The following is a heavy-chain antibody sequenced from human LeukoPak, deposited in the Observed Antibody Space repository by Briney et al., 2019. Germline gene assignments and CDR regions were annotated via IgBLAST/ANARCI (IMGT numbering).Heavy chain of an antibody. CDR1: GGSISTYY. V-gene: IGHV4-59*08. J-gene: IGHJ4*02. CDR3: ASHRKRVVATLYFDY. CDR2: IYYSGST. D-gene: IGHD5-12*01. Sequence: SETLSLTCTVSGGSISTYYWNWIRQPPGKGLEWIGYIYYSGSTNHNPSLKSRVTISVDTSKNQFSLKLSSVTAADTAVYYCASHRKRVVATLYFDYWGQGTLVTVSS.